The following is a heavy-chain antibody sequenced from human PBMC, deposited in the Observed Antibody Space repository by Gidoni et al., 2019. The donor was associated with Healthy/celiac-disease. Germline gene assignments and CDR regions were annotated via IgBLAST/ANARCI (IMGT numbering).Heavy chain of an antibody. J-gene: IGHJ3*02. D-gene: IGHD3-22*01. Sequence: EVQLVESWVGLVPPGGSLSLFCAASVFTVSSNYMSLVRQAPGKGLVWVSVIYSGGSTYYADSVKGRFTISIDNSKNTMYLQMNSLRAEDTAVYYCARAYYDSSGYTGHDAFDIWGQGTMVTVSS. CDR2: IYSGGST. CDR3: ARAYYDSSGYTGHDAFDI. V-gene: IGHV3-66*01. CDR1: VFTVSSNY.